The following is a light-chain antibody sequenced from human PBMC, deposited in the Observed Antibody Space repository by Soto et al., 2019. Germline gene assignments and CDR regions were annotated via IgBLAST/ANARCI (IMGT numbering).Light chain of an antibody. J-gene: IGKJ2*01. V-gene: IGKV3-20*01. CDR1: QSVSSTY. CDR2: AAS. CDR3: QQYYSSPLT. Sequence: DIVLTQSPCTLSLSPGERATLSCRASQSVSSTYLAWYQQKPSQAPSLLIYAASSMATGIPARFSGSGSGTDFTLTISSLEPEDFAVYYCQQYYSSPLTFGRGTKLEIK.